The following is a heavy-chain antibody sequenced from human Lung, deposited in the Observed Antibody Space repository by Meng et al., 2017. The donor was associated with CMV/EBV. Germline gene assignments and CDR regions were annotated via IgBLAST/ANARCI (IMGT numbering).Heavy chain of an antibody. Sequence: LXXTVSGASISSYYWSWIRQPPGRGLEWIGNIHYSGSTNYNPSLKGRVTMSVATSADQFSLRLNSVTAADTAVYYCARGHTNSGSFVGYYAMDVWGQGATVXVSS. V-gene: IGHV4-59*01. D-gene: IGHD1-26*01. J-gene: IGHJ6*02. CDR3: ARGHTNSGSFVGYYAMDV. CDR2: IHYSGST. CDR1: GASISSYY.